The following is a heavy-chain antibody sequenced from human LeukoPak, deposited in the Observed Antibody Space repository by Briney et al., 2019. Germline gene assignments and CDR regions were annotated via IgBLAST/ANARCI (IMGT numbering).Heavy chain of an antibody. Sequence: GGSLRLSCSVSGFTFDDYAINWVRQAPGKGLEWVSNINWNGGSTGYGDSVKGRFTISRDNAKNSVFLQMDSLRADDTALYYCAGDMLLGDAFDIWGQGTMVIVSS. V-gene: IGHV3-20*04. CDR3: AGDMLLGDAFDI. CDR2: INWNGGST. CDR1: GFTFDDYA. D-gene: IGHD3-10*01. J-gene: IGHJ3*02.